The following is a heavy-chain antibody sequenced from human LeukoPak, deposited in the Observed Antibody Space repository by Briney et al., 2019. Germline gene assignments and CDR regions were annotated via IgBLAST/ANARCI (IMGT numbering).Heavy chain of an antibody. Sequence: PGGSLRLSCAASGFTFSSYSMNWVRQAPGKGLEWVSYISSSSSIIYYADSVKGRFTISRDNAKNSLYLQMNSLRAEDTAVYYCARGLGILTGYPNNWFDPWGQGTLVTVSS. CDR1: GFTFSSYS. D-gene: IGHD3-9*01. CDR3: ARGLGILTGYPNNWFDP. V-gene: IGHV3-48*01. CDR2: ISSSSSII. J-gene: IGHJ5*02.